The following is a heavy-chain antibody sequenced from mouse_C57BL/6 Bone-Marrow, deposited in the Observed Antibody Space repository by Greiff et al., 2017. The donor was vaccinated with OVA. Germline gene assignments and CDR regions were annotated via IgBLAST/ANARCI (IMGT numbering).Heavy chain of an antibody. Sequence: EVKLVESGGDLVKPGGSLKLSCAASGFTFSSYGMSWVRQTPDKRLEWVATISSGGSYTYYPDSVKGRFTISRDNAKNTLYLQMSSLKSEDTAMYYCARDPPDYYGSSYWYFDVWGTGTTVTVSS. V-gene: IGHV5-6*01. CDR3: ARDPPDYYGSSYWYFDV. J-gene: IGHJ1*03. CDR2: ISSGGSYT. CDR1: GFTFSSYG. D-gene: IGHD1-1*01.